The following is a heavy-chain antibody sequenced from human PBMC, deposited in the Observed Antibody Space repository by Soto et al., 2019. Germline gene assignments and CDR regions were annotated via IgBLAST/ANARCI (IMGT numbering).Heavy chain of an antibody. V-gene: IGHV2-5*02. CDR3: VHSEQQLNFDY. Sequence: PTLVNPTQTLTLTCTFSGFSLSPGGVSVGWIRQPPGKALEWLALIYWDDDKRYSPSLKSRLTVTKDTTKNQVVLTMTNMDPVDTATYYCVHSEQQLNFDYWGQGTLVTVSS. CDR2: IYWDDDK. CDR1: GFSLSPGGVS. J-gene: IGHJ4*02. D-gene: IGHD6-13*01.